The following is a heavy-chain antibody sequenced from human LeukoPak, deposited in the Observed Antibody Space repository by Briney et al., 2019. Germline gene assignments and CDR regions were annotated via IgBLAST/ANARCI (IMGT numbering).Heavy chain of an antibody. Sequence: SETLSLTCAVYGGSFSGYYWSWIRQPPGKGLEWIGEINHSGGTNYNPSLKSRVTISVDTSKNQFSLKLSSVTAADTAVYYCARGSGVYYYYMDVWGKGTTVTVSS. CDR3: ARGSGVYYYYMDV. V-gene: IGHV4-34*01. D-gene: IGHD2-8*01. CDR2: INHSGGT. J-gene: IGHJ6*03. CDR1: GGSFSGYY.